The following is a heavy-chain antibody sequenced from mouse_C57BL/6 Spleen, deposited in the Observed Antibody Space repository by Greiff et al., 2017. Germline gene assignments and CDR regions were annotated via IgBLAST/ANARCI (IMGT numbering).Heavy chain of an antibody. D-gene: IGHD1-1*01. CDR2: IHPNSGST. CDR3: ARSGYYGSSYKDD. J-gene: IGHJ2*01. V-gene: IGHV1-64*01. CDR1: GYTFTSYW. Sequence: VQLQQPGAELVKPGASVKLSCKASGYTFTSYWMHWVKQRPGQGLEWIGMIHPNSGSTNYNEKFKSKATLTVDKSSSTAYMQLSSLTSEDSAVYYCARSGYYGSSYKDDWGQGTTLTVSS.